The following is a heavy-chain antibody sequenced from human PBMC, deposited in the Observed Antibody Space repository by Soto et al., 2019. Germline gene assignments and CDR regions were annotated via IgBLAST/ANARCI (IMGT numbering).Heavy chain of an antibody. V-gene: IGHV2-5*02. J-gene: IGHJ4*02. CDR1: GFSLSSTRVA. CDR2: IYWDDDK. D-gene: IGHD6-19*01. CDR3: AHSVVAGLGYYFDY. Sequence: QITLKESGPPLVKPTQTLTLTCTFSGFSLSSTRVAVGWIRQPPGKALEWLALIYWDDDKRYSPFLKSRLTITKDTSKNQVVLTMTNMDPVYTATYYCAHSVVAGLGYYFDYWGQGTLVTVSS.